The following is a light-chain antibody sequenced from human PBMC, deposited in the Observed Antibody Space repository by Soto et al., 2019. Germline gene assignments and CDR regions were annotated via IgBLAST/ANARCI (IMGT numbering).Light chain of an antibody. V-gene: IGLV2-8*01. CDR3: SSYAGSNNVV. J-gene: IGLJ2*01. CDR1: SSDVGGYNY. CDR2: EVS. Sequence: SVLTHPPSASGSPGQSVTISCTGTSSDVGGYNYVSWYQQHPGKAPKLMIYEVSKRPSGVPDRFSGSKSGTTASLTVSGLQAEDEADYYCSSYAGSNNVVFGGGTKVTVL.